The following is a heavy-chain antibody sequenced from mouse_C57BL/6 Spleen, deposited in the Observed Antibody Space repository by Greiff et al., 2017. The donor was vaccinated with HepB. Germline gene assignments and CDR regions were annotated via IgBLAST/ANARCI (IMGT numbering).Heavy chain of an antibody. CDR2: IYPRSGNT. CDR1: GYTFTSYG. CDR3: ARCDYDGGYYAMDY. Sequence: QVQLKESGAELARPGASVKLSCKASGYTFTSYGISWVKQRTGQGLEWIGEIYPRSGNTYYNEKFKGKATLTADKSSSTAYMELRSLTSEDSAVYFCARCDYDGGYYAMDYWGQGTSVTVSS. V-gene: IGHV1-81*01. J-gene: IGHJ4*01. D-gene: IGHD2-4*01.